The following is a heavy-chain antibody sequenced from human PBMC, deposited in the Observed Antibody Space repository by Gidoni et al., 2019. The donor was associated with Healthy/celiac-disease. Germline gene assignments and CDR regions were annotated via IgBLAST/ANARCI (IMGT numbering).Heavy chain of an antibody. Sequence: EVQLVESGGGLVKPGGSLRLSCAASGSTFSSYSMNWVRQAPGKGLEWVSSISSSRSYIDYADSVKGRFTISRDNAKNSLYLQMNSLRAEDTAVYYCAREGTPGPVRDWGQGTLVTVSS. CDR2: ISSSRSYI. D-gene: IGHD3-10*01. J-gene: IGHJ4*02. CDR3: AREGTPGPVRD. CDR1: GSTFSSYS. V-gene: IGHV3-21*01.